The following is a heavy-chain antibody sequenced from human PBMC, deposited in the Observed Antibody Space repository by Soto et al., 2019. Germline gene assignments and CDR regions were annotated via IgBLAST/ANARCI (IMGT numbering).Heavy chain of an antibody. D-gene: IGHD3-9*01. V-gene: IGHV1-69*12. CDR2: IIPIFGTA. CDR1: GGTFSSYA. CDR3: AREPDWSRPPTLLPMDV. J-gene: IGHJ6*02. Sequence: QVQLVQSGAEVKKPGSSVKVSCKASGGTFSSYAISWVRQAPGQGLEWMGGIIPIFGTANYAQKFQGRVTITADESTSTAYMELSSLRSEDTAVHYCAREPDWSRPPTLLPMDVWGQGTTVTVSS.